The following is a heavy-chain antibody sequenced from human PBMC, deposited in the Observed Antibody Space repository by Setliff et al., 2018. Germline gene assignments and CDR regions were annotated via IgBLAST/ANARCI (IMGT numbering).Heavy chain of an antibody. J-gene: IGHJ2*01. Sequence: GGSLRLSCAASGFTFSSYWMSWVRQTPGKGLEWVASVNQDGSDKYYVDSVKGRFTISRDNAKNSLYLQMNSLRTEDTAVYYCARDSTWYWYFDLWGRGTLVTVS. D-gene: IGHD3-16*01. CDR1: GFTFSSYW. CDR3: ARDSTWYWYFDL. V-gene: IGHV3-7*03. CDR2: VNQDGSDK.